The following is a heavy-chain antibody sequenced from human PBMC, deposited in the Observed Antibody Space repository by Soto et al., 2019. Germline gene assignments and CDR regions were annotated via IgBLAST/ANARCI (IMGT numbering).Heavy chain of an antibody. D-gene: IGHD2-21*02. CDR2: IFPIFGTA. V-gene: IGHV1-69*01. Sequence: ASVKVSCMASGGTFSSYAISWVRQAPGQGLEWMGVIFPIFGTANYAQKFQGRVTITADESTSTAYMELSSLRSEDTAVYYCAKGGYCGGDCYSNDYWGQGTLVTVSS. CDR3: AKGGYCGGDCYSNDY. J-gene: IGHJ4*02. CDR1: GGTFSSYA.